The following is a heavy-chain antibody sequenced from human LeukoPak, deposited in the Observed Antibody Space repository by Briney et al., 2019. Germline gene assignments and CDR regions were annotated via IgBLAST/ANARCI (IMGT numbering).Heavy chain of an antibody. J-gene: IGHJ5*02. Sequence: GGSLRLSCAASGFPFSSYAMYWVRQAPGKALVWVARIHGDGDNISYADSVRGRFTISRDNAKDTLYLHMNSLRPEDTAVYYCARAQVGAPTDLWGQGTLVTVSS. CDR2: IHGDGDNI. D-gene: IGHD1-26*01. CDR3: ARAQVGAPTDL. V-gene: IGHV3-74*01. CDR1: GFPFSSYA.